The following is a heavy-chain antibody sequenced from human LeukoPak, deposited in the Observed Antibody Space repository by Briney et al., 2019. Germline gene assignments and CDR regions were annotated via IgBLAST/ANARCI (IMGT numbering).Heavy chain of an antibody. Sequence: SETLSLTCSVSGGSISNLYLSWIRQPAGKGLEWIGRIYVSGRIDYNPSLRSRVTMSVDTSKNQLSLRVRSVTAADTGVYYCARVRYDILTGYSYFDYWGQGTLVTVSS. V-gene: IGHV4-4*07. CDR3: ARVRYDILTGYSYFDY. CDR2: IYVSGRI. CDR1: GGSISNLY. J-gene: IGHJ4*02. D-gene: IGHD3-9*01.